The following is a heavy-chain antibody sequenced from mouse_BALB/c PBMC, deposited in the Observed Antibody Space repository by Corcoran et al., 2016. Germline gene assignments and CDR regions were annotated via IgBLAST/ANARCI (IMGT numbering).Heavy chain of an antibody. CDR2: INTETGEP. J-gene: IGHJ3*01. V-gene: IGHV9-2-1*01. CDR1: GYTFTDYS. CDR3: ARGYGSSSWFAY. Sequence: QIQLVQSGPELKKPGETVKISCKASGYTFTDYSMHWVKQAPGKGLKWMGWINTETGEPTYADDFKGRFAFSLETSASTAYLQINNLKNEDTATYFCARGYGSSSWFAYWGQGTLVTFSA. D-gene: IGHD1-1*01.